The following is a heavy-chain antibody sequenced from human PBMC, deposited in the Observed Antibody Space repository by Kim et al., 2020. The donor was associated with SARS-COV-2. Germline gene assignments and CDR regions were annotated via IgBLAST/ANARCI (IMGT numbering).Heavy chain of an antibody. D-gene: IGHD6-19*01. Sequence: YYADAAKGRFTISRDNAKNSLYLQMNSLRAEDTAVYYCASAGYSSTFFDYWGQGTLVTVSS. CDR3: ASAGYSSTFFDY. V-gene: IGHV3-11*04. J-gene: IGHJ4*02.